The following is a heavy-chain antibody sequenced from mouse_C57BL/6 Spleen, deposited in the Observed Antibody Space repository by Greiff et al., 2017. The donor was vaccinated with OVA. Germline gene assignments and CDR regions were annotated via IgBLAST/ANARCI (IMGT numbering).Heavy chain of an antibody. D-gene: IGHD1-1*01. Sequence: VQLQQSGPELVKPGASVKISCKASGYTFTDYYMNWVKQSHGKSLEWIGDINPNNGGTSYNQKFKGKATLTVDKSSSTAYMELRSLTSEDSAVYYCARRIYYYGSSYENWYFDVWGTGTTVTVSS. CDR3: ARRIYYYGSSYENWYFDV. J-gene: IGHJ1*03. V-gene: IGHV1-26*01. CDR1: GYTFTDYY. CDR2: INPNNGGT.